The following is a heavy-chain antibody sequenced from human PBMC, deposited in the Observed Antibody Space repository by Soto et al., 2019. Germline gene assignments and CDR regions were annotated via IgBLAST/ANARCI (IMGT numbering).Heavy chain of an antibody. Sequence: GGSLRLSCAASGFTFSSYSMNWVRQATGKGLEWVSSISSSSSYIYYADSVKGRFTISRDNAKNSLYLQMNSLRAEDTAVYYCARDPPGPMVRGVTYYYYGMDVWGQGTTVTVSS. CDR3: ARDPPGPMVRGVTYYYYGMDV. CDR1: GFTFSSYS. J-gene: IGHJ6*02. CDR2: ISSSSSYI. V-gene: IGHV3-21*01. D-gene: IGHD3-10*01.